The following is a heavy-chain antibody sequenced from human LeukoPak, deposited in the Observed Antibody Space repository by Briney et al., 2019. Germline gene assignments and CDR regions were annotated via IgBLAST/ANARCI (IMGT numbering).Heavy chain of an antibody. CDR1: GGSIKSYY. V-gene: IGHV4-59*08. D-gene: IGHD3-10*01. J-gene: IGHJ4*02. Sequence: SETLSLTCTVSGGSIKSYYWSWIRQPPGKGLEWIGYIYYSGSTNYNPSLKSRVTISVDTSKNQFSLKLSSVTATDTAVYYCARLDYYASGFFEYWGRGTLVPVSS. CDR3: ARLDYYASGFFEY. CDR2: IYYSGST.